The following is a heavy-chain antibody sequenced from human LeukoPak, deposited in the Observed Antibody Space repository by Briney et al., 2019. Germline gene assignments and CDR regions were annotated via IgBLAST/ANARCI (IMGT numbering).Heavy chain of an antibody. Sequence: PSETLSLTCSVSGDSISSDYWSWLRQLAGKGLEWIGRIYTTGSTNYNPSLKSRVTMLVDMSKNQFSLKLSSVTAADTAVYYCASASGYWGQGTLVTVSS. V-gene: IGHV4-4*07. CDR2: IYTTGST. J-gene: IGHJ4*02. D-gene: IGHD6-19*01. CDR3: ASASGY. CDR1: GDSISSDY.